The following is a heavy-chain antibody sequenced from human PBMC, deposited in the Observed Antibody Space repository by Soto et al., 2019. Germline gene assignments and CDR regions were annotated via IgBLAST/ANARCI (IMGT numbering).Heavy chain of an antibody. CDR1: GFPFNNQD. J-gene: IGHJ4*02. V-gene: IGHV3-23*01. CDR3: AKGAPRRSGWFYFDY. CDR2: ITAGGDRT. D-gene: IGHD6-13*01. Sequence: DVQVLESGGGLVQPGGSLRLSCVASGFPFNNQDMCWVRQAPGKGLEWVSGITAGGDRTYYAESVKGRFTISRDNSKNMLYLQMNSLRGEDTAVYYCAKGAPRRSGWFYFDYWGQGALVTVSS.